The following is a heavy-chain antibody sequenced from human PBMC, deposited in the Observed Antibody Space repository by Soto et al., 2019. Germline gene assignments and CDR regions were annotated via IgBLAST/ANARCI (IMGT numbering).Heavy chain of an antibody. CDR1: GGSFGGYN. J-gene: IGHJ6*02. D-gene: IGHD1-26*01. Sequence: SETLSLPWAVLGGSFGGYNGSWIRKPPGKGLEWIGEINHSGSTNYNPSLKSRVTISVDTSKNQFSLKLSSVTAADTAVYYCARGPLLRVGATRYYGMDVWGQGTTVTVSS. V-gene: IGHV4-34*01. CDR2: INHSGST. CDR3: ARGPLLRVGATRYYGMDV.